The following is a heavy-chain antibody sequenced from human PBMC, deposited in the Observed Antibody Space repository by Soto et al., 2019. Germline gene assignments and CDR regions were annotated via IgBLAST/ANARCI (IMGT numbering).Heavy chain of an antibody. CDR3: ARGDSTDCSNGVCSFFYNHDMDV. CDR1: GYGLTDYH. CDR2: INPKSGGT. V-gene: IGHV1-2*04. J-gene: IGHJ6*02. Sequence: GASVKVSCKASGYGLTDYHIHWVRQAPGQGLEWLGRINPKSGGTSTAQKFQGWVTMTTDTSISTASMELTRLTSDDTAIYYCARGDSTDCSNGVCSFFYNHDMDVWGQGTTITVSS. D-gene: IGHD2-8*01.